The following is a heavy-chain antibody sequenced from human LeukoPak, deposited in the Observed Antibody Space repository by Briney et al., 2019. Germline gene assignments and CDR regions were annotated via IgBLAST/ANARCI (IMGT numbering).Heavy chain of an antibody. D-gene: IGHD5-12*01. J-gene: IGHJ6*03. CDR2: INHSGST. CDR3: ARQTRGYSGYEPYYYYYMDV. V-gene: IGHV4-39*07. Sequence: PSETLSLTCTVSGGSISSSTYYWGWIRQPPGKGLEWIGEINHSGSTNYNPSLKSRVTISVDTSKNQFSLKLSSVTAADTAVYYCARQTRGYSGYEPYYYYYMDVWGKGTTVTVSS. CDR1: GGSISSSTYY.